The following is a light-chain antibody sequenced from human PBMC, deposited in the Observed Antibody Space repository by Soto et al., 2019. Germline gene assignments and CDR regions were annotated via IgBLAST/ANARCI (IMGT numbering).Light chain of an antibody. J-gene: IGKJ4*01. CDR3: QQYRSLPLT. V-gene: IGKV4-1*01. CDR2: WAS. Sequence: DIVMTQSPESLAVSLGERATIKCKSSQSVLSDSKNYLTWYQKKPGQPPKVLIHWASTRESGVPDRFSGSGSGKDFTLTISSLQTEDVAVYYCQQYRSLPLTFGGGTKVEIK. CDR1: QSVLSDSKNY.